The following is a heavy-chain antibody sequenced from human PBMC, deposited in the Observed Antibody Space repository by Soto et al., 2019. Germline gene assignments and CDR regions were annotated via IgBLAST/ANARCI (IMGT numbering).Heavy chain of an antibody. D-gene: IGHD3-10*01. CDR1: GFTFSSYA. V-gene: IGHV3-23*01. J-gene: IGHJ3*02. Sequence: GGSLRLSCAASGFTFSSYAMSWVRQAPGKGLEWVSAISGSGGSTYYADSVKGRFTISRDNSKNTLYLQMNSLRAEDTAVYYCAKDRALWFGELWSAFDIWGQGTMVTVSS. CDR2: ISGSGGST. CDR3: AKDRALWFGELWSAFDI.